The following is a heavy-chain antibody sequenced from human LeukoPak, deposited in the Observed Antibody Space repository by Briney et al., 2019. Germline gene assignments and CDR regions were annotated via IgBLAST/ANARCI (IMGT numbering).Heavy chain of an antibody. CDR3: ARDPCHGALDY. J-gene: IGHJ4*02. Sequence: GGSLRLSCVASGFTFSSPWMSWVRRAPGKGLEWVANIKQVGTEEYYVDSVRGRFSISKDNAKNSLYLQMNSLRAEDTAVYYCARDPCHGALDYWGQGALVTVSS. D-gene: IGHD2-2*01. CDR2: IKQVGTEE. V-gene: IGHV3-7*03. CDR1: GFTFSSPW.